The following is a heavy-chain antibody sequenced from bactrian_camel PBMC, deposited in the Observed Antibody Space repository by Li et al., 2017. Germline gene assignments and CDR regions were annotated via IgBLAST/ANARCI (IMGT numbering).Heavy chain of an antibody. CDR2: LDHYGFS. V-gene: IGHV3S53*01. Sequence: HVQLVESGGGSIQAGGSLRLSCEASGYTSGVYCMDWFRQSTGGEREAVADLDHYGFSHFANSVKGRFTVSRDNANNTVNLMMNSLKPEDTAMYYCAANFGPYCSGPYLARRANFWGQGTQVTVS. CDR1: GYTSGVYC. CDR3: AANFGPYCSGPYLARRANF. D-gene: IGHD2*01. J-gene: IGHJ4*01.